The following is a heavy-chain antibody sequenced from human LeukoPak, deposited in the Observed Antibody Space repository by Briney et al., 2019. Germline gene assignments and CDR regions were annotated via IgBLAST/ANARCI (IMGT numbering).Heavy chain of an antibody. CDR1: GFTFSGYY. V-gene: IGHV3-11*05. J-gene: IGHJ4*02. CDR3: ARGGHIAAAAY. CDR2: ISTSSSST. D-gene: IGHD6-13*01. Sequence: PGGSLRLSCAASGFTFSGYYMTWIRQAPEKGLEWVAYISTSSSSTDSADSVRGRFTISRDNAKNTLFLQMDSLRAEDTAVYYCARGGHIAAAAYWGQGTLVTVSS.